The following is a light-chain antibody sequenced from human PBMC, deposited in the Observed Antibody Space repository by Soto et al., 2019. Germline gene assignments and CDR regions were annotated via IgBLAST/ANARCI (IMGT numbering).Light chain of an antibody. CDR1: QSISSW. J-gene: IGKJ1*01. CDR3: LQDYNYPRT. V-gene: IGKV1-5*01. CDR2: DAS. Sequence: DIQMTPSPSTLSASVVDRVTISYLASQSISSWLAWYQQKPGKAPKLLIYDASSLESGVPSRFSGSGSGTDFTLTISSLQPEDFATYYCLQDYNYPRTGGQGTKGVIK.